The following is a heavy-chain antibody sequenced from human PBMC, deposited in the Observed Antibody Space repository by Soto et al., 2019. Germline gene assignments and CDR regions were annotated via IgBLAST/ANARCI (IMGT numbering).Heavy chain of an antibody. J-gene: IGHJ4*02. D-gene: IGHD2-2*01. V-gene: IGHV1-3*01. CDR3: ARESNHYQDLFQN. CDR2: ISNAGSGNT. Sequence: ASVKVSCKTSGYPFPSFELHWIRQAPGQRPEWMGGISNAGSGNTKYSQKFQDRLTITGDKRATTVYMALSSMTSEDTATYYCARESNHYQDLFQNWGQGTQVTVSS. CDR1: GYPFPSFE.